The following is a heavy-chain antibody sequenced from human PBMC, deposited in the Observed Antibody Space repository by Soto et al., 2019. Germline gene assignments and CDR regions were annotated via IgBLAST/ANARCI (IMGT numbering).Heavy chain of an antibody. D-gene: IGHD3-22*01. V-gene: IGHV4-39*01. Sequence: PSETLSVTCTVSGGSISSSSYHWGWIRQPPGKGLEWIGSIYYSGSTYYNPSIKSRVTISVDTSKNQFSLKLSSVAAADTAVYYCARSSPHSGYYAPCDYWGQGTLVTVSS. CDR2: IYYSGST. J-gene: IGHJ4*02. CDR1: GGSISSSSYH. CDR3: ARSSPHSGYYAPCDY.